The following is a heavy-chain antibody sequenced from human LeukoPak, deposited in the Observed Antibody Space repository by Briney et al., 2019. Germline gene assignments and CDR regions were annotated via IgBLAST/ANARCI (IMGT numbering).Heavy chain of an antibody. CDR1: GGSISSSSYS. D-gene: IGHD3-3*01. Sequence: SETLSLTCTVSGGSISSSSYSWGWIRQPPGKGLEWIVSIYYSVSTYYNPSLKSRVTISVDTSKNQFSLKLSTVTAADTALYYCARVMGPDFCSGYYTGYYYYYYMDVWGKGTTVTVSS. CDR3: ARVMGPDFCSGYYTGYYYYYYMDV. CDR2: IYYSVST. V-gene: IGHV4-39*07. J-gene: IGHJ6*03.